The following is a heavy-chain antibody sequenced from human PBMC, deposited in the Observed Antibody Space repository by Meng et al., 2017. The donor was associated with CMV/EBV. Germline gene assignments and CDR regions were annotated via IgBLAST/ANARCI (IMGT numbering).Heavy chain of an antibody. CDR1: GFTFDDYA. Sequence: GGSLRLSCAASGFTFDDYAMHWVRQAPGKGLEWVSGISWNSGSIGYADSVKGRFTISRDNAKNSLYLQMNSLRAEDTAVYYCARSRPRSTCSSTSCYGVDYWGQGTLVTVSS. D-gene: IGHD2-2*01. V-gene: IGHV3-9*01. CDR3: ARSRPRSTCSSTSCYGVDY. CDR2: ISWNSGSI. J-gene: IGHJ4*02.